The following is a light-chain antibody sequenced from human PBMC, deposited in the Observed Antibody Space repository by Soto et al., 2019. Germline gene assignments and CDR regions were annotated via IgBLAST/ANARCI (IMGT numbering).Light chain of an antibody. J-gene: IGKJ3*01. Sequence: EIVLTQSPGTLSLSPGDRATLSCRASQSVSNNYLAWYQKKPGQAPRLLIYGASTRATGIPDRFSGSGSGTDFTLTISRLEPEDFAVFYCQQYGGSPLFTFGPGTKVDIK. CDR2: GAS. CDR3: QQYGGSPLFT. V-gene: IGKV3-20*01. CDR1: QSVSNNY.